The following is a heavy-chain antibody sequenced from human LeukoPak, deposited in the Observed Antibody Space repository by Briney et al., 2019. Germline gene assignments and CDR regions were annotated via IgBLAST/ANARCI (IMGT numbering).Heavy chain of an antibody. CDR3: ARALYYDILAGYYKGPDRVAFDI. J-gene: IGHJ3*02. V-gene: IGHV4-34*01. Sequence: KASETLSLTCAVYGGSFSGYYWSWIRQPPGKGLEWIGEINRSGSTNYNPSLKSRVTISVDTSKNQFSLKLSSVTAADTAVYYCARALYYDILAGYYKGPDRVAFDIWGQGTMVTVSS. CDR2: INRSGST. CDR1: GGSFSGYY. D-gene: IGHD3-9*01.